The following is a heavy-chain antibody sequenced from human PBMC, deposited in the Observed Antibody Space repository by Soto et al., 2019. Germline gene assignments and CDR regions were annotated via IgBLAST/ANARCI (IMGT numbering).Heavy chain of an antibody. Sequence: GGSLRLSCAASGFTFSSYGMHWVRQAPGKGLEWVAVIWYDGSNKYYADSVKGRFTISRDNSKNTLYLQMNSLRAEDTAVYYCAREDDDYVWGSPPPGFDYWGQGTLVTVSS. J-gene: IGHJ4*02. V-gene: IGHV3-33*01. CDR3: AREDDDYVWGSPPPGFDY. D-gene: IGHD3-16*01. CDR2: IWYDGSNK. CDR1: GFTFSSYG.